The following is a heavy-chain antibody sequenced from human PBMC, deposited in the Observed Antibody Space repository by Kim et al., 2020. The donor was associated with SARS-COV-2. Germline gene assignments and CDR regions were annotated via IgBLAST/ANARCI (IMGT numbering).Heavy chain of an antibody. V-gene: IGHV4-4*02. D-gene: IGHD3-10*01. CDR2: GST. CDR3: ARGFREFDY. Sequence: GSTNNNPPLKSRVTISVDKSKNQFSLKLSSVTAADTAVYYCARGFREFDYWGQGTLVTVSS. J-gene: IGHJ4*02.